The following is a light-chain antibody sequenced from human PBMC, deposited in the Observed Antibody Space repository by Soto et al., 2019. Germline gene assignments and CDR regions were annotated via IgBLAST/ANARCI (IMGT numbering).Light chain of an antibody. J-gene: IGLJ1*01. Sequence: QPVLTQPPSASGSPGQSLTISCTGTSSDIGAYDFVSWYQQHPGKAPKLMIYEVAKRPSGVPDRFSASKSGNTASLTVSGLQAEDEADYYCSAHGGSNNFYVFGTGTKVTVL. CDR3: SAHGGSNNFYV. CDR1: SSDIGAYDF. CDR2: EVA. V-gene: IGLV2-8*01.